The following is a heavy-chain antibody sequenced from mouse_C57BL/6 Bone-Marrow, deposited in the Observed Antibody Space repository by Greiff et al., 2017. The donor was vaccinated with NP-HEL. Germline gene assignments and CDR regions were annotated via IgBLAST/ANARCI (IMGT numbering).Heavy chain of an antibody. CDR1: GYTFTDYY. D-gene: IGHD1-1*01. V-gene: IGHV1-19*01. CDR3: ARLECYYGSSHWYFDV. J-gene: IGHJ1*03. Sequence: EVQLQQSGPVLVKPGASVKMSCKASGYTFTDYYMNWVKQSHGKSLEWIGVINPYNGGTSYNQKFKGKATLTVDKSSSTAYMELNSLTSEDSAVYYCARLECYYGSSHWYFDVWGTGTTVTVSS. CDR2: INPYNGGT.